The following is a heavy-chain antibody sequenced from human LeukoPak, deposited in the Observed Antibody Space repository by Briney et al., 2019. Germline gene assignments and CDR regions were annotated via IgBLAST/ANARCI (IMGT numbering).Heavy chain of an antibody. V-gene: IGHV3-53*01. D-gene: IGHD3-22*01. J-gene: IGHJ3*02. CDR1: GFTFSSNY. Sequence: PGGSLRLSCAASGFTFSSNYMSWVRQAPGKGLEWVSVIYSGGSTYYADSVKGRFTISRDNSKNTLYLQMNSLRAEDTAVYYCASRDYYDSSGYSDAFDIWGQGTMVTVSS. CDR3: ASRDYYDSSGYSDAFDI. CDR2: IYSGGST.